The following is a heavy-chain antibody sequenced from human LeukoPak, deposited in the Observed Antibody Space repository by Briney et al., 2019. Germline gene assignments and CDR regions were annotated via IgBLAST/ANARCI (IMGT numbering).Heavy chain of an antibody. CDR2: INPNSGGT. CDR3: ARVTLHSRDYYFDY. V-gene: IGHV1-2*02. Sequence: ASVKVSSKASGYTFTGYYMHWVRQAPGQGLEWMGWINPNSGGTNYAQKFHGRVTMTRDTSISTAYMELSRLRSDDTAVYYCARVTLHSRDYYFDYYGQRPLVTAPS. J-gene: IGHJ4*02. D-gene: IGHD5-24*01. CDR1: GYTFTGYY.